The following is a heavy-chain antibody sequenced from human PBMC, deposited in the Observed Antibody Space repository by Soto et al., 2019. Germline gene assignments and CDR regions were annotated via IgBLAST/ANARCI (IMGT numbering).Heavy chain of an antibody. CDR3: AKGPEYDILTGCDY. Sequence: VQLLESGGGFVQPGESLRLSCAASGFTFSLSAMSWVRQAPGRGLDWVSSLSGGGSTTDYADSLKGRFTISRDNSKNTVHLQMNSLRAEDTAVYYCAKGPEYDILTGCDYWGQGAMVTVAS. CDR1: GFTFSLSA. V-gene: IGHV3-23*01. D-gene: IGHD3-9*01. J-gene: IGHJ4*02. CDR2: LSGGGSTT.